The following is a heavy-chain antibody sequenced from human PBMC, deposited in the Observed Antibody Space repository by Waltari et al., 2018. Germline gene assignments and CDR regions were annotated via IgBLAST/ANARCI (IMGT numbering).Heavy chain of an antibody. CDR2: ISYDGSNK. J-gene: IGHJ6*02. CDR1: GFTFSSYG. V-gene: IGHV3-30*18. Sequence: QVQLVESGGGVVQPGRSLRLSCAASGFTFSSYGMHWVRKAPGKGLEWVAVISYDGSNKYYADSVKGRFTISRDNSKNTLYLQMNSLRAEDTAVYYCAKADYDSSGYSSYGMDVWGQGTTVTVSS. D-gene: IGHD3-22*01. CDR3: AKADYDSSGYSSYGMDV.